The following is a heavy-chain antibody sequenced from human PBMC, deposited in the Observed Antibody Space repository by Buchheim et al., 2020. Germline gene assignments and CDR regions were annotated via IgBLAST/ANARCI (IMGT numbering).Heavy chain of an antibody. Sequence: QVQLQQWGAGLLKPSETLSLTCDVYGGSFSGYYWSWIRQLPGTGPEWIGEINHSGSTNYNPSLKSRVTISVDTSKNQFSLKLSSVTAADTAVYYCASIKDPGGFDYWGQGTL. D-gene: IGHD3-10*01. J-gene: IGHJ4*02. CDR1: GGSFSGYY. CDR3: ASIKDPGGFDY. V-gene: IGHV4-34*01. CDR2: INHSGST.